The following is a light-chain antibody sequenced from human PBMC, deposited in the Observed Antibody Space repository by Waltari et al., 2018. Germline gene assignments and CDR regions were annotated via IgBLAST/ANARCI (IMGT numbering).Light chain of an antibody. Sequence: QSVLTQPPSASGTPGQRVTISCSGSSSNIGNNYVYWYRQLPGPAPKLLIYKKKQRPAGVPDRVSGSKSGTSASLAISGLRSEDEADYYCAAWDDSLSGVVFGGGTKLTVL. CDR2: KKK. CDR3: AAWDDSLSGVV. CDR1: SSNIGNNY. V-gene: IGLV1-47*01. J-gene: IGLJ2*01.